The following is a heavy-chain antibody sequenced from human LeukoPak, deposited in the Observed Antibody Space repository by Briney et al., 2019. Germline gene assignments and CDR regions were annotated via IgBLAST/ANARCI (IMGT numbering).Heavy chain of an antibody. V-gene: IGHV3-7*01. Sequence: GGSLRLSCEGSGFSFSSYWMTWVRQSPGKGPEWVANIKQDESERYTVDSVKGRFTISRDNAKNSVYLQMNSLRAEDTALYYCARLSAYYYGSYFYYYMDVWGKGATVTVSS. CDR3: ARLSAYYYGSYFYYYMDV. CDR2: IKQDESER. D-gene: IGHD3-10*01. CDR1: GFSFSSYW. J-gene: IGHJ6*03.